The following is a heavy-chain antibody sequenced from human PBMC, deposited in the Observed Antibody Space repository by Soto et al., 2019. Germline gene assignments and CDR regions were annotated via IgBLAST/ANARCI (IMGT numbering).Heavy chain of an antibody. J-gene: IGHJ6*02. D-gene: IGHD2-15*01. CDR3: ARSGPQAWWYGTYYYYYGMDV. CDR1: GFTFSSYS. V-gene: IGHV3-21*01. Sequence: PGGSLRLSCAASGFTFSSYSMNWVRQAPGKGLEWVSSISSSSSYIYYADSVKGRFTISRGNAKNSLYLQMNSLRAEDTAVYYCARSGPQAWWYGTYYYYYGMDVWGQGTTVTVSS. CDR2: ISSSSSYI.